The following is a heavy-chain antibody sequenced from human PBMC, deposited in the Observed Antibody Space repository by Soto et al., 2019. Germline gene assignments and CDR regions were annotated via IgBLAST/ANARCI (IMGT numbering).Heavy chain of an antibody. CDR2: IYSGGST. J-gene: IGHJ4*02. CDR1: GFTVSSNY. Sequence: EVQLVESGGGLIQPGGSLRLSCAASGFTVSSNYMSWVRQAPGKGLEWVSVIYSGGSTYYADSVKGRFTISRDNSKSTLYVHMNSLRAEATAVYYGARGGVVGGRYLRGCYFDYGGPGTLVTVSS. CDR3: ARGGVVGGRYLRGCYFDY. D-gene: IGHD1-26*01. V-gene: IGHV3-53*01.